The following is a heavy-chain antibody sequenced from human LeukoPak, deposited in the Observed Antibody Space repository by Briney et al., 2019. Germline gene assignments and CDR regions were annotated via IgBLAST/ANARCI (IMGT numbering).Heavy chain of an antibody. CDR2: ISYDGSNK. CDR3: AKDSDYGGRRGYFDY. J-gene: IGHJ4*02. CDR1: GFTFSSYG. D-gene: IGHD4-23*01. V-gene: IGHV3-30*18. Sequence: GGSLGLSCAASGFTFSSYGMHWVRQAPGKGLEWVAVISYDGSNKYYADSVKGRFTISRDNSKNTLYLQMNSLRAEDTAVYYCAKDSDYGGRRGYFDYWGQGTLVTVSS.